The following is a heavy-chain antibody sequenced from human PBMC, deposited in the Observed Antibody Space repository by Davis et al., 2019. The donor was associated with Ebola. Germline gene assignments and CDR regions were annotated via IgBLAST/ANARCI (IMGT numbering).Heavy chain of an antibody. D-gene: IGHD2-15*01. J-gene: IGHJ4*02. CDR2: INSYKGNT. CDR3: ARVGLVEGDSDS. V-gene: IGHV1-18*01. CDR1: GYTFTNYG. Sequence: ASVKVSCKASGYTFTNYGVSWVRQAPGQGLEWMGWINSYKGNTDYARKFQGRVTMTIDTSTSTAYMELRSLVSDDTALHYCARVGLVEGDSDSWGQGTLVTVSS.